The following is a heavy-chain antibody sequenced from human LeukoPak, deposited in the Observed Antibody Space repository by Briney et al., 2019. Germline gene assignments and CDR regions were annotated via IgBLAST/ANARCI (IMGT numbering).Heavy chain of an antibody. CDR1: GFTFSSYA. CDR3: AREGGAFDI. CDR2: ISYDGSNK. J-gene: IGHJ3*02. D-gene: IGHD3-16*01. Sequence: GGSLRLSCAASGFTFSSYAMHWVRQAPGKGLEWVAVISYDGSNKYYADSVKGRFTISRDNSKNTLYLQMNSLRAEDTAVYYCAREGGAFDIWGQGTMVTVSS. V-gene: IGHV3-30-3*01.